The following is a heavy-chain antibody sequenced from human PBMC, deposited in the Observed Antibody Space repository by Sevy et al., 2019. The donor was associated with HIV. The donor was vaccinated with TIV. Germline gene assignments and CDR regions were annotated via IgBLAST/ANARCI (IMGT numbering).Heavy chain of an antibody. CDR2: FKSKIHGGTT. J-gene: IGHJ4*02. CDR1: GFIFGDYG. CDR3: TRWSGSQSIFDY. V-gene: IGHV3-49*04. D-gene: IGHD1-26*01. Sequence: GGSLRLSCTASGFIFGDYGMSWVRQAPGKGLEWIAFFKSKIHGGTTQNAASVEGRFTMSRDDSKNIAYLQMSDLKTEDTGLYYCTRWSGSQSIFDYWGQGTLVTVS.